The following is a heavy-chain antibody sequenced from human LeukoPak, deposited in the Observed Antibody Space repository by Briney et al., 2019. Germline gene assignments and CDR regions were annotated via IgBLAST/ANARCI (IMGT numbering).Heavy chain of an antibody. CDR1: GITLSNYG. Sequence: GGSLRLSFAVSGITLSNYGMSWVRQAPGKGLEWVAGISDSGGSTKYADSVKGRFTISRDNPKNTLFLQMNSLRADDTAVYFCAKRGVVIRVFLVGFHKEAYYFESWGQGALVTVSS. CDR2: ISDSGGST. D-gene: IGHD3/OR15-3a*01. CDR3: AKRGVVIRVFLVGFHKEAYYFES. J-gene: IGHJ4*02. V-gene: IGHV3-23*01.